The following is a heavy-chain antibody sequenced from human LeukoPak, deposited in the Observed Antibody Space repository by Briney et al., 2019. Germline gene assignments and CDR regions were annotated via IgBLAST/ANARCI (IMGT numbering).Heavy chain of an antibody. CDR2: IYTSGST. V-gene: IGHV4-4*07. Sequence: SETLSLTCTVSGGSISSYYWSWIRQPAGKGLEWIGRIYTSGSTNYNPSLKSRVTMSVDTSKNQFSLKLSSVTAADTAVCYCARDSLAIAAAGSGFDYWGQGTLVTVSS. CDR3: ARDSLAIAAAGSGFDY. CDR1: GGSISSYY. D-gene: IGHD6-13*01. J-gene: IGHJ4*02.